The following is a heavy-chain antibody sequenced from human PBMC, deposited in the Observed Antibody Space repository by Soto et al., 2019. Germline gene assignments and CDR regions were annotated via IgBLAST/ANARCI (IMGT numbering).Heavy chain of an antibody. CDR1: GGSISSGGYY. D-gene: IGHD1-1*01. V-gene: IGHV4-31*03. CDR2: IYYSGST. J-gene: IGHJ4*02. CDR3: ARSPQLEPRFDY. Sequence: QVQLQESGPGLVKPSQTLSLTCTVSGGSISSGGYYWSWIRQHPGKGLEWIGYIYYSGSTYYNPYLNSRVTISVYTAKNQFSLKLSSVPAAATAVYYCARSPQLEPRFDYWGQGTLVTVSS.